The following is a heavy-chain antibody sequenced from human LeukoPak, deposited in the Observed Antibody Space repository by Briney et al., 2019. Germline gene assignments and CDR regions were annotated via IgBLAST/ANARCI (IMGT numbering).Heavy chain of an antibody. CDR2: ISAYNGNT. V-gene: IGHV1-18*01. CDR1: GYTFTSYG. Sequence: ASVKVSCKASGYTFTSYGISWVRQAPGQGLEWMGWISAYNGNTKYAQKPQGRVTMTTDTSTSTAYMELRSLRSDDTAVYYCARGRYYYDSSGYYYVDAFDSWGQGTMVTVSS. CDR3: ARGRYYYDSSGYYYVDAFDS. J-gene: IGHJ3*02. D-gene: IGHD3-22*01.